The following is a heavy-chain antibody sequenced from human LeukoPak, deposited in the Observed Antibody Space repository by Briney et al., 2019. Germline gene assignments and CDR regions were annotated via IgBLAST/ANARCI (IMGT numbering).Heavy chain of an antibody. CDR1: NGSISSYY. CDR3: ARDPYSSGLDAFDI. D-gene: IGHD6-19*01. J-gene: IGHJ3*02. Sequence: SETLSLTCTVSNGSISSYYWSWLRQPPGKGLEWIGYIYNSGSTNYNPSLKSRVTISVDTSKNQFSLRLSSVTAADTAVYYCARDPYSSGLDAFDIWGQGTMVTVSS. V-gene: IGHV4-59*01. CDR2: IYNSGST.